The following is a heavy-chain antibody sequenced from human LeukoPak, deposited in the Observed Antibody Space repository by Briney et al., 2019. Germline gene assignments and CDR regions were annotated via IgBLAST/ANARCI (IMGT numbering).Heavy chain of an antibody. CDR1: GGSISTYY. V-gene: IGHV4-59*01. J-gene: IGHJ5*02. CDR2: IYYTGST. Sequence: SQTLSLTCTVSGGSISTYYWSWIRQPPGKGLEWIGYIYYTGSTSYNPSLKSRVTMSLDASKNQFSLELNSVTPADTAVYYCARGGNYWPQWWFDPWGRGTLVSVSS. D-gene: IGHD1-26*01. CDR3: ARGGNYWPQWWFDP.